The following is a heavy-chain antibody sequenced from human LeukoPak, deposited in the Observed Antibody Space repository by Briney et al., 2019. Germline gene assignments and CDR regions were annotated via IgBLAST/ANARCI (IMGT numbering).Heavy chain of an antibody. CDR1: GYTFTSYG. V-gene: IGHV1-18*01. D-gene: IGHD3-22*01. CDR3: ARHPYSSGYYFEDY. CDR2: ISAYNGNT. Sequence: ASVKASCKASGYTFTSYGISWVRQAPGQGLEWMGWISAYNGNTNYAQKLQGRVTMTTDTSTSTAYMELRSLRSDDTAVYYCARHPYSSGYYFEDYWGQGTLVTVSS. J-gene: IGHJ4*02.